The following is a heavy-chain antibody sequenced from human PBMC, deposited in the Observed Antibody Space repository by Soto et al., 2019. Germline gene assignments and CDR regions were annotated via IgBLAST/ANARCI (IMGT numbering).Heavy chain of an antibody. Sequence: PSETLSLTCTVSGGSISSGGYYWSWIRQHPGKGLEWIGYIYYSGSTYYNPSLKSRVTISVDTSKNQFSLKLSSVTAADTAVYYCARLRIRGPYDFWSGYYGGYWYYGMDVWGQGTTVTVSS. V-gene: IGHV4-31*03. CDR1: GGSISSGGYY. CDR2: IYYSGST. J-gene: IGHJ6*02. CDR3: ARLRIRGPYDFWSGYYGGYWYYGMDV. D-gene: IGHD3-3*01.